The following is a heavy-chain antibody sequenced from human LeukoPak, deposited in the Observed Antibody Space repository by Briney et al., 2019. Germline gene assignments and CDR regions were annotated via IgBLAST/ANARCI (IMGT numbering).Heavy chain of an antibody. J-gene: IGHJ5*02. CDR2: IYYSGST. CDR3: ARQIRLNIAARPNWFDP. Sequence: PSETLSLTCTVSGGSISSGSYYWGWIRQPPGKGLEWIGSIYYSGSTYYNPSLKSRVTISVDTSKNQFSLKLSSVTAADTAVYYCARQIRLNIAARPNWFDPWGQGTLVTVSS. V-gene: IGHV4-39*01. CDR1: GGSISSGSYY. D-gene: IGHD6-6*01.